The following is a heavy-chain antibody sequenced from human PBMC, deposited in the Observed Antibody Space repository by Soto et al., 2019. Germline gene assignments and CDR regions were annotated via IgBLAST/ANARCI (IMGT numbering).Heavy chain of an antibody. CDR1: GVIFTNYA. Sequence: XGSLRLSCSAAGVIFTNYAMNWVRQAPGKGLDWVSVIGGRGNSAYYADSVQGRFTISRDNSKNTLSLQMSSLTADDTAIYYCVREGRGSFDFWGRGKMVTRLL. D-gene: IGHD5-12*01. CDR3: VREGRGSFDF. CDR2: IGGRGNSA. J-gene: IGHJ3*01. V-gene: IGHV3-23*01.